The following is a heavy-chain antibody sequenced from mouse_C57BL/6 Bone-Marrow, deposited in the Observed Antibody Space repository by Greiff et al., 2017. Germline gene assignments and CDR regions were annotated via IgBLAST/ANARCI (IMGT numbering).Heavy chain of an antibody. Sequence: VQLQQSGPELVKPGASVKISCKASGYSFTDYNMNWVKQSNGKSLEWIGVINPNYGTTSYNQKFKGKATLTVDQSSSTAYMQLNSLTSEDSAVYYGASRWLLRSYAMDYWGQGTSVTVSS. CDR3: ASRWLLRSYAMDY. CDR1: GYSFTDYN. CDR2: INPNYGTT. J-gene: IGHJ4*01. D-gene: IGHD2-3*01. V-gene: IGHV1-39*01.